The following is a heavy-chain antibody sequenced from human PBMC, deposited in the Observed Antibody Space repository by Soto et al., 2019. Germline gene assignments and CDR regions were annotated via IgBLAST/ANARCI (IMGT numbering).Heavy chain of an antibody. J-gene: IGHJ4*02. CDR2: IYYGGST. Sequence: QLQLQESGPGLVKPSETLSLTCTVSGGSISSSSYYWGWIRQPPGKGLEWIASIYYGGSTYYNPSLKSRVTISEDTSKNQFSLKLSSVTAADTAVYYCAPHCSGGTCHQEYWGQGTRVTVSS. CDR3: APHCSGGTCHQEY. CDR1: GGSISSSSYY. V-gene: IGHV4-39*01. D-gene: IGHD2-15*01.